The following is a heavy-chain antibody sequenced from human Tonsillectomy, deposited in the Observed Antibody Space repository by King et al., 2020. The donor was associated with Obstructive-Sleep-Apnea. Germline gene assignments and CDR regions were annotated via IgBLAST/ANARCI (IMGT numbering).Heavy chain of an antibody. CDR2: IKEDGSEE. Sequence: VQLVESGGGLVQPGGSLRLSCAASGFTFSSYWMSWVRQAPGKGLEWVANIKEDGSEEYYADSVKGRFTISRDNAKHSLYLQMNSRRAEDTAVYYCAREDSYDTFDSWGQGTLVTVSS. D-gene: IGHD5-12*01. CDR1: GFTFSSYW. J-gene: IGHJ4*02. V-gene: IGHV3-7*01. CDR3: AREDSYDTFDS.